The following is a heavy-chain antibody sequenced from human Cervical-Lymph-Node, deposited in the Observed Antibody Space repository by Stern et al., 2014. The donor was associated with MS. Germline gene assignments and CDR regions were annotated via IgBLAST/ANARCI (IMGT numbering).Heavy chain of an antibody. CDR2: ISYDGSNK. CDR3: ARGRQKTYYYDSSGSYYYGMDV. V-gene: IGHV3-30*01. CDR1: GFTFSSYA. J-gene: IGHJ6*02. D-gene: IGHD3-22*01. Sequence: VHLVESGGGVVQPGRSLRLSCAASGFTFSSYAMHWVRQAPGKGLEWVAVISYDGSNKYYADSVKGRFTISRDNSKNTLYLQMNSLRAEDTAVYYCARGRQKTYYYDSSGSYYYGMDVWGQGTTVTVSS.